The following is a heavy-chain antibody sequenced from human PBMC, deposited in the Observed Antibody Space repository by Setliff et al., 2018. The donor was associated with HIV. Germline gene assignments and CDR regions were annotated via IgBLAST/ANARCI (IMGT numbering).Heavy chain of an antibody. CDR2: FHSSGST. CDR1: GDSISSSSYY. J-gene: IGHJ3*02. CDR3: ARGGTVLPPGAFDI. V-gene: IGHV4-39*01. D-gene: IGHD2-15*01. Sequence: TLSLTCNVSGDSISSSSYYWGWIRQPPGKGLEWIGSFHSSGSTSYNPSLRSRVTLSVDTSKNQLSLKVTSVTAADTAVYYCARGGTVLPPGAFDIWGQGTMVTVSS.